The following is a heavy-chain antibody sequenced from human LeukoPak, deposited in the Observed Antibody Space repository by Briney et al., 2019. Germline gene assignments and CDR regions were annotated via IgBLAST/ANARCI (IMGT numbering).Heavy chain of an antibody. V-gene: IGHV3-30*04. CDR1: GFTFSSYA. Sequence: GRSLRLSCAASGFTFSSYAMHWVRQAPGKGLEWVAVISYDGSNKYYADSVKGRFTISRDNSKNTLYLQMNSLRAEDTAVYYCAREPSGIAVAGYFDYWGQGTLVTVSS. CDR3: AREPSGIAVAGYFDY. CDR2: ISYDGSNK. J-gene: IGHJ4*02. D-gene: IGHD6-19*01.